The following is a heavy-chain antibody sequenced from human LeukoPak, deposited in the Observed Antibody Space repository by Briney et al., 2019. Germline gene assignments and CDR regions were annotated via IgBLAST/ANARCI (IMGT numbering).Heavy chain of an antibody. Sequence: GGSLRLSCAASGFTFDDYGMSWVRQAPGKGLEWVSGINWNGGSTGYADSVKGRFTISRDNAKNSLYLQMNSLRAEDTALYYCAGDLYYYDSSGSYFDYWGQGTLVTVSS. CDR2: INWNGGST. D-gene: IGHD3-22*01. CDR1: GFTFDDYG. V-gene: IGHV3-20*04. J-gene: IGHJ4*02. CDR3: AGDLYYYDSSGSYFDY.